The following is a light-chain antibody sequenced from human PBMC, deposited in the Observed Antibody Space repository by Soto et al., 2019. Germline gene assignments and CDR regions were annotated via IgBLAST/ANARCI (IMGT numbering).Light chain of an antibody. Sequence: DIPMTQSPSTLSASVGDTVTITCRASQSISHWLAWYQQKPGKVPKVLIYQASALQSGVPSRFGGSGYGTEFTLTISSLQPDDFATYYCQHYSSYPISFGGGTKVEIK. CDR2: QAS. CDR1: QSISHW. CDR3: QHYSSYPIS. J-gene: IGKJ4*01. V-gene: IGKV1-5*03.